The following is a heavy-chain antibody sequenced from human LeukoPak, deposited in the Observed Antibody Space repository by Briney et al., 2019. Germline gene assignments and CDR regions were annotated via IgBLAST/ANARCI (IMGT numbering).Heavy chain of an antibody. CDR2: INHSGSA. CDR3: ARGRSESDYGDYVGFGY. Sequence: SETLSLTCAVYGGPFSGYYWSWIRQPPGKGLEWIGEINHSGSANYNPSLKSRVTISVDTSKNQFSLKLSSVTAADTAVYYCARGRSESDYGDYVGFGYWGQGTLLTVSS. D-gene: IGHD4-17*01. V-gene: IGHV4-34*01. J-gene: IGHJ4*02. CDR1: GGPFSGYY.